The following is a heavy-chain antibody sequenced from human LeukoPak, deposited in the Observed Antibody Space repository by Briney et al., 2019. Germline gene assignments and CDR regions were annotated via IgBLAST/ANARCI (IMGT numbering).Heavy chain of an antibody. CDR3: ARLSPDYGDSGDIDH. V-gene: IGHV4-59*08. CDR2: IYYSGST. CDR1: GGSISSYY. Sequence: SETLSLTCTVSGGSISSYYWSWIRQPPRKGLEWIGYIYYSGSTNYNPSLKSRVTISVDTSKNQFSLKLSSVTAADTAVYYCARLSPDYGDSGDIDHWGQGTLVTVSS. J-gene: IGHJ4*02. D-gene: IGHD4-17*01.